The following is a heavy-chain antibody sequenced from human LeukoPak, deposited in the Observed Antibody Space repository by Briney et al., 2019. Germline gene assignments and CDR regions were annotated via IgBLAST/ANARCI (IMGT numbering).Heavy chain of an antibody. Sequence: PSETLSLICAVYSGSFSGSYWSWIRQPPGKGLEWIGEINHSGSTNYNPSLKSRVTISVDTSKNQFSLKLSSVTAADTAVYYCARRPYSSSSEGIDYWGQGTLVTVSS. CDR1: SGSFSGSY. V-gene: IGHV4-34*01. CDR2: INHSGST. J-gene: IGHJ4*02. CDR3: ARRPYSSSSEGIDY. D-gene: IGHD6-6*01.